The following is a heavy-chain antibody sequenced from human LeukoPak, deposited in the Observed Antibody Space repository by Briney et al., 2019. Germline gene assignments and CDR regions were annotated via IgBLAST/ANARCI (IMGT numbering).Heavy chain of an antibody. Sequence: PGGSLRLSCAASGFTFSDYWMSWVRQAPGKGLEWVGNIKQDGSEKYYGDSVKGRFTISRDNAKNSLYLQMNSLRAEDTAVYYCARDVLRRTSDYWGQGTLVTVS. J-gene: IGHJ4*02. CDR3: ARDVLRRTSDY. CDR2: IKQDGSEK. V-gene: IGHV3-7*01. CDR1: GFTFSDYW.